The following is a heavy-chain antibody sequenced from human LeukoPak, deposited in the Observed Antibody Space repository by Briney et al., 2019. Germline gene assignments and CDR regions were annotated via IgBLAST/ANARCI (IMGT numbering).Heavy chain of an antibody. CDR2: IRSKPYGGTT. Sequence: GGSLRLSCTASGFTFGDYNVNWFRQGPGKGLEWVGFIRSKPYGGTTEYAASVKDRFTISRDDSKSIAYLQMNSLKTEDTAVYYCTRNWYYFDYWGQGTLVTVSS. CDR1: GFTFGDYN. CDR3: TRNWYYFDY. D-gene: IGHD1-14*01. J-gene: IGHJ4*02. V-gene: IGHV3-49*03.